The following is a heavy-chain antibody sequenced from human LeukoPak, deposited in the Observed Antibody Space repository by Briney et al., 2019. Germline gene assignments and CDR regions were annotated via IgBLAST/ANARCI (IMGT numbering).Heavy chain of an antibody. CDR2: ISYDGGNK. J-gene: IGHJ4*02. V-gene: IGHV3-30*04. Sequence: GRSLRLSCAASGFTFSSYAMHWVRQAPGKGLEWVAVISYDGGNKYYADSVKGRFTTSRDNSKNTLYLQMNSLRAEDTAVYYCARAPKKSYGSFDYWGQGTLVTVSS. CDR1: GFTFSSYA. D-gene: IGHD5-18*01. CDR3: ARAPKKSYGSFDY.